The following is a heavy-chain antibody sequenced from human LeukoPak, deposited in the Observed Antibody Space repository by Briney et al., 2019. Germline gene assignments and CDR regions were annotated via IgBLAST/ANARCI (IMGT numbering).Heavy chain of an antibody. Sequence: PGGSLRLSCSASGFNFINHYMSWLRQAPGKGLECVAKIKPDGSEKYYVDCVKGRLTMSRDNSKNSLFLHLNSRRGEDTAVYYCVREIWWRFDYWGQGSLVTVSS. CDR2: IKPDGSEK. V-gene: IGHV3-7*01. J-gene: IGHJ4*02. CDR3: VREIWWRFDY. CDR1: GFNFINHY. D-gene: IGHD5-12*01.